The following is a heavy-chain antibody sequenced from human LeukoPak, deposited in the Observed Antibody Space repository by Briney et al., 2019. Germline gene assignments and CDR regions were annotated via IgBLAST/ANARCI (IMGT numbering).Heavy chain of an antibody. J-gene: IGHJ6*02. CDR3: ARVDKGDGYNYGMDV. CDR1: GGSFSGYY. D-gene: IGHD5-24*01. Sequence: SETLSLTCAVYGGSFSGYYWSWIRQPPGKGLEWIGYIYYSGSTNYNPSLKSRVTISVDTSKNQFSLKLSSVTAADTAVYYCARVDKGDGYNYGMDVWGQGTTVTVSS. V-gene: IGHV4-59*01. CDR2: IYYSGST.